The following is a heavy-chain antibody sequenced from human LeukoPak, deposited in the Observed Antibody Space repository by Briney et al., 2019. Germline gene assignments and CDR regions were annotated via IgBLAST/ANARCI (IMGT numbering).Heavy chain of an antibody. Sequence: GRSLRLSCAASGFTFSSYAMHWVRQAPGKGLEWVAVISYDGSNKYYADSVKGRFTISRDNSKNTLYLQMNSLRAEDTAVYYCAKRVVRWFGDDYWGQGTLVTVSS. V-gene: IGHV3-30-3*02. CDR2: ISYDGSNK. D-gene: IGHD3-10*01. CDR3: AKRVVRWFGDDY. J-gene: IGHJ4*02. CDR1: GFTFSSYA.